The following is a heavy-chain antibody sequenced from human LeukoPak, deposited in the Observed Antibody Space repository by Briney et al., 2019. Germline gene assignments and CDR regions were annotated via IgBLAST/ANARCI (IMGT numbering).Heavy chain of an antibody. D-gene: IGHD5-12*01. J-gene: IGHJ6*02. CDR3: ARNSYSGYDYYYYYGMDV. CDR2: ISPIFGTA. V-gene: IGHV1-69*13. CDR1: GGTFSSYA. Sequence: SVKVSCKASGGTFSSYAISWVRQAPRQGLEWMGGISPIFGTANYAQKFQGRVTITADESTSTAYMELSSLRSEDTAVYYCARNSYSGYDYYYYYGMDVWGQGTTVTVSS.